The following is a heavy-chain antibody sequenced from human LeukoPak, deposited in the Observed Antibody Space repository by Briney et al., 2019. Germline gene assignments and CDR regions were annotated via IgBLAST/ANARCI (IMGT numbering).Heavy chain of an antibody. CDR1: GFTFSIYW. Sequence: GGSLRLSCAASGFTFSIYWMSCVRQAPGKGLERVSNIKQDGREKYYVDSMKGRFTISRDNAKNSLYLQVNSLRAEDTAVYYCARGLYYGSGTPPYSFDYWGQGTLVTVSS. V-gene: IGHV3-7*01. CDR2: IKQDGREK. D-gene: IGHD3-10*01. CDR3: ARGLYYGSGTPPYSFDY. J-gene: IGHJ4*02.